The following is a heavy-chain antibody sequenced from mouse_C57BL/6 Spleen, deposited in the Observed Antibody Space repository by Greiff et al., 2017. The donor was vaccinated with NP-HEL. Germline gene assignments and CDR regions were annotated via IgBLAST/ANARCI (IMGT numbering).Heavy chain of an antibody. CDR1: GYTFTSYW. J-gene: IGHJ4*01. D-gene: IGHD2-5*01. CDR3: ATDYSNYERAMDY. CDR2: IYPSDSET. V-gene: IGHV1-61*01. Sequence: QVQLQQPGAELVRPGSSVKLSCKASGYTFTSYWMDWVKQRPGQGLEWIGNIYPSDSETHYNQKFKDKATLTVDKSSSTAYMQLSSLTSEDSAVYYCATDYSNYERAMDYWGQGTSVTVSS.